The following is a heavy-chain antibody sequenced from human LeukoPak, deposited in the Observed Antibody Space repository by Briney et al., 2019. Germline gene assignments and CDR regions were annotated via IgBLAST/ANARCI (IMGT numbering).Heavy chain of an antibody. D-gene: IGHD2-2*01. CDR1: GGSISSGGYY. V-gene: IGHV4-61*02. CDR2: IYTSGST. Sequence: SQTLSLTCIVSGGSISSGGYYWSWIRQPAGKGLEWIGRIYTSGSTNYNPSLKSRVTMSVDTSKNQFSLKLSSVTAADTAVYYCARGPEGYCSSTSCYEYYYYGMDVWGQGTTVTVSS. J-gene: IGHJ6*02. CDR3: ARGPEGYCSSTSCYEYYYYGMDV.